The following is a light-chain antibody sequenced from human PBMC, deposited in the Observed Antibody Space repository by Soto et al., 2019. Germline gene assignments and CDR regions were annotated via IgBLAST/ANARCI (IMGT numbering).Light chain of an antibody. CDR3: QHYNDWPPTWT. V-gene: IGKV3-15*01. Sequence: EIVMTQSPATLSVSPGERATLSCWASQSVSSKLAWYQQKPGQAPRVLIYSASTRATGIPARFSGSGFGTEFTLTVSSLQSEDFAVYYGQHYNDWPPTWTFGQGTRVEVK. CDR1: QSVSSK. J-gene: IGKJ1*01. CDR2: SAS.